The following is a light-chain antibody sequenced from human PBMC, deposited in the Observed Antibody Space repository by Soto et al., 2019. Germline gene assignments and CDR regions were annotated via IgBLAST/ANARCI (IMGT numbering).Light chain of an antibody. V-gene: IGKV3-20*01. Sequence: ELVLTQSPGTLSLSPGDRATLSCRASQSVSNNYLAWYQQKPGQAPRLLIYGASNRATGIQDRFSGSGSGTEFTLTISRLEPEDFAVYYCQQYGSSGTFGQGTKVEI. CDR3: QQYGSSGT. CDR1: QSVSNNY. J-gene: IGKJ1*01. CDR2: GAS.